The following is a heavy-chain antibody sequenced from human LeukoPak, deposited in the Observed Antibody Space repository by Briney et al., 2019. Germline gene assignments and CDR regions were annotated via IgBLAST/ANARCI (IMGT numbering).Heavy chain of an antibody. D-gene: IGHD2-2*01. CDR1: GGSISSYY. V-gene: IGHV4-59*06. J-gene: IGHJ4*02. Sequence: SETLSLTCTVSGGSISSYYWSWIRQHPGKGLEWIGYIYYSGSTYYNPSLKSRVTISVDTSKNQFSLKLSSVTAADTAVYYCARAVCSSTSCYLDYWGQGTLVTVSS. CDR2: IYYSGST. CDR3: ARAVCSSTSCYLDY.